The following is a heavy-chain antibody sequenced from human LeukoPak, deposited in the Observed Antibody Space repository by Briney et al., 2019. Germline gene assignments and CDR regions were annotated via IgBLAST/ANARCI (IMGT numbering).Heavy chain of an antibody. CDR2: IYSGGST. V-gene: IGHV3-66*02. J-gene: IGHJ6*02. CDR3: ARGGRYCSGGSCYSDYYYGMDV. D-gene: IGHD2-15*01. CDR1: GFTVSSNY. Sequence: GGSLRLSCAASGFTVSSNYMSWVRQAPGKGLEWVSVIYSGGSTYYADSVKGRFTISRDNSKNTLYLQMNSLRAEDTAVYYGARGGRYCSGGSCYSDYYYGMDVWGQGTTVTVSS.